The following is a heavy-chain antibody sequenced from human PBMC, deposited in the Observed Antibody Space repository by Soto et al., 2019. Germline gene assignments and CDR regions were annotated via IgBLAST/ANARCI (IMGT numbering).Heavy chain of an antibody. CDR2: IYTSGST. D-gene: IGHD2-2*02. J-gene: IGHJ6*02. Sequence: PSETLSLTCTVSGGSISSYYWSWIRQPAGKGLEWIGRIYTSGSTNYNPSLKSRVTISVDTSKNQFSLKLSSVTAADTAVYYCARDGGYCSSTSCYTRGYYGMDVWGQWTTVTVSS. V-gene: IGHV4-4*07. CDR3: ARDGGYCSSTSCYTRGYYGMDV. CDR1: GGSISSYY.